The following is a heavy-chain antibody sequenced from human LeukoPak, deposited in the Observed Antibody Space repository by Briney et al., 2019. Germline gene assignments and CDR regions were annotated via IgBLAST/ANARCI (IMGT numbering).Heavy chain of an antibody. CDR1: GGSISSYY. CDR3: ARSPYYGSGSYYSPLNDYYGMDV. CDR2: IYTSGST. V-gene: IGHV4-4*07. J-gene: IGHJ6*02. Sequence: SETLSLTCTVSGGSISSYYWSWIRQPAGKGLEWIGRIYTSGSTNYNPSLKSRVTMSVDTSKNQFSLKLSSATAADTAVYYCARSPYYGSGSYYSPLNDYYGMDVWGQGTTVTVSS. D-gene: IGHD3-10*01.